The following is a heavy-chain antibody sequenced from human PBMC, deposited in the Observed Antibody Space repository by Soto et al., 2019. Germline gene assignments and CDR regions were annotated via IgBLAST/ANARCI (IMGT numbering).Heavy chain of an antibody. CDR1: GYSFTSYW. CDR2: IYPGDSDT. CDR3: ARSAAYCRSTSCYYSCHYGMNV. D-gene: IGHD2-2*01. J-gene: IGHJ6*02. V-gene: IGHV5-51*01. Sequence: GESLKISCKGSGYSFTSYWIGCVRQMPGKGLEWMGIIYPGDSDTRYSPSFQGQVTISADKSISTAYLQGSSLKASDTAMHYCARSAAYCRSTSCYYSCHYGMNVWGQVNTVTVAS.